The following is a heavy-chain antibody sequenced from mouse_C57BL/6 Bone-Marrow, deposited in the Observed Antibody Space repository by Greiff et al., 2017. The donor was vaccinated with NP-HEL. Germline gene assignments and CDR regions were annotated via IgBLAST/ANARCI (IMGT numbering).Heavy chain of an antibody. J-gene: IGHJ2*01. V-gene: IGHV1-26*01. D-gene: IGHD3-2*02. CDR2: INPNNGGT. Sequence: EVQLQQSGPELVKPGASVKLSCKASGYTFTDYYMNWVKQSPGKSLEWIGDINPNNGGTSYNQKFKGKATLTVDKSSSTAYMELRSLTSEDSAVYDCASQDGSGPDYGGQGTTLRVA. CDR1: GYTFTDYY. CDR3: ASQDGSGPDY.